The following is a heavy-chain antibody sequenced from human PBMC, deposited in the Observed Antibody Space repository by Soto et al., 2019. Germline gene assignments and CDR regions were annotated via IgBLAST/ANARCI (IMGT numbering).Heavy chain of an antibody. J-gene: IGHJ6*02. CDR2: INHSGST. V-gene: IGHV4-34*01. D-gene: IGHD3-10*01. Sequence: TLSLTCAVYGGSFSGYYWSWIRQPPGKGLEWIGEINHSGSTNYNPSPKSRVTISVDTSKNQLSLKLSSVTAADTAVYYCARGGSGAHYYYYYGMDVWGQGTTVTAP. CDR3: ARGGSGAHYYYYYGMDV. CDR1: GGSFSGYY.